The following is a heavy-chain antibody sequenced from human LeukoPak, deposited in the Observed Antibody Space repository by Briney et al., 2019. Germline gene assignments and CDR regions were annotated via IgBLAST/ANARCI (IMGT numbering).Heavy chain of an antibody. V-gene: IGHV3-30-3*01. D-gene: IGHD2-15*01. Sequence: GGSLRLSCAASGFTFSSYAMHWVRQAPGKGLEWVAVISYDGSNRYYADSVKGRFTISRDNSKNTLYLQMNSLRAEDTAVYYCARDEEVVAARAPPDYWGQGTLVTVSS. CDR3: ARDEEVVAARAPPDY. CDR2: ISYDGSNR. CDR1: GFTFSSYA. J-gene: IGHJ4*02.